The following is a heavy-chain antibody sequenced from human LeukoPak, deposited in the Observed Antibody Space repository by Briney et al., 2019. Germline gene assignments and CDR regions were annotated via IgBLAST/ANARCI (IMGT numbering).Heavy chain of an antibody. CDR3: AIRIAALQLDY. D-gene: IGHD6-6*01. CDR2: INHSGST. Sequence: SGTLSLTCAVSGGSISNTNWWSWVRQPPEKGLEWIGEINHSGSTNYNPSLKSRVTISVDTSKNQFSLKLSSVTAADTAVYYCAIRIAALQLDYWGQGTLATVSS. J-gene: IGHJ4*02. V-gene: IGHV4-4*02. CDR1: GGSISNTNW.